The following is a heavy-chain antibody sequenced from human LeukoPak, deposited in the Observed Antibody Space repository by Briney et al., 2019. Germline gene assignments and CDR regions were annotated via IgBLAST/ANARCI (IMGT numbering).Heavy chain of an antibody. Sequence: PSETLSLTCAVSGGSFSGYYWTWIRQPPGKGLEWIGEINHSGSANYNPSLMSRVTISLDTSKNQFSLKLSSVTAADTAVYYCARWSYAIGYNYFDYWGQGTLVTVSS. J-gene: IGHJ4*02. V-gene: IGHV4-34*01. CDR2: INHSGSA. CDR3: ARWSYAIGYNYFDY. CDR1: GGSFSGYY. D-gene: IGHD2-8*01.